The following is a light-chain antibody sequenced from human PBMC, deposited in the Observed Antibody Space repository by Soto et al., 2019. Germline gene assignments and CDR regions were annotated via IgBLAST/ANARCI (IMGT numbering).Light chain of an antibody. J-gene: IGKJ1*01. V-gene: IGKV1-33*01. CDR1: QDITNY. CDR3: QKYDYLPWT. Sequence: DIQMTQSPSSLSASVGDRVTITCQASQDITNYLNWCQQKPGKAPKLLIYDASNLETGVPSRFSGSGSGTDFTFTISSLQPEDIGTYYCQKYDYLPWTFGQGTTVEIK. CDR2: DAS.